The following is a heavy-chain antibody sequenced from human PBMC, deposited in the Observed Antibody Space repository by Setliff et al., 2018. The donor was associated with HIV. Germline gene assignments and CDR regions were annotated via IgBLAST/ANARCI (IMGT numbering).Heavy chain of an antibody. CDR1: GLTVSRNY. CDR3: TREEVRSSFPYCGMDV. J-gene: IGHJ6*02. V-gene: IGHV3-66*02. Sequence: GGSLRLSCAASGLTVSRNYMTWVRQAPGKGLEWVSVIYSGGNTYYADSVKGRFTISRDTAKNTVYLQMNSLRAEDTAVYYCTREEVRSSFPYCGMDVWGQGTTVTVSS. CDR2: IYSGGNT. D-gene: IGHD3-3*01.